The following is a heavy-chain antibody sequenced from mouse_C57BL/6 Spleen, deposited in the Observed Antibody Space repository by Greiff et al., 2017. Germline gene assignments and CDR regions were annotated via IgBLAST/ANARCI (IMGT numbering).Heavy chain of an antibody. J-gene: IGHJ1*03. CDR3: AYYYGSSYWYFDV. Sequence: QVQLQQPGAELVRPGSSVKLSCKASGYTFTSYWMHWVKQRPIQGLEWIGNIDPSDSETHYNQQFKDKATLTVDKSSSTAYMQLSSLTSEDSAVYYCAYYYGSSYWYFDVWGTGTTVTVSS. CDR1: GYTFTSYW. D-gene: IGHD1-1*01. CDR2: IDPSDSET. V-gene: IGHV1-52*01.